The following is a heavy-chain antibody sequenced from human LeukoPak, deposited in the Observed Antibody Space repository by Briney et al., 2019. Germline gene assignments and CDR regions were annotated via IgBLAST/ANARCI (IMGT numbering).Heavy chain of an antibody. D-gene: IGHD2-15*01. V-gene: IGHV4-39*01. J-gene: IGHJ6*03. CDR2: IYYSGST. CDR1: GGSISRSSYY. Sequence: SETLSLTCSVSGGSISRSSYYWGWIRQPPGKGLEWIGSIYYSGSTYYNPSLKSRVTISVDTSKNQFSLTLNSVTAADTAVYYCARSIEDIVVVVTTTDYYFYMDVWGKGTTVTVSS. CDR3: ARSIEDIVVVVTTTDYYFYMDV.